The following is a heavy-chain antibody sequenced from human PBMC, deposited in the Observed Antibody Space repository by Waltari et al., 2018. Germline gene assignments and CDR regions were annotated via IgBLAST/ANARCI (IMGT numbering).Heavy chain of an antibody. CDR2: INAVNGKT. D-gene: IGHD3-22*01. CDR3: ARDFDRAFDY. Sequence: QVQLVQSGAEVRKPGASVKVSCKASGYTFPTYTMHWVRQAPGQGLEWMGYINAVNGKTRYSQNFQDRVTFTIDTSAITAYMVLSSLKSEDTAVYYCARDFDRAFDYWGQGTLLTVSS. J-gene: IGHJ4*02. CDR1: GYTFPTYT. V-gene: IGHV1-3*01.